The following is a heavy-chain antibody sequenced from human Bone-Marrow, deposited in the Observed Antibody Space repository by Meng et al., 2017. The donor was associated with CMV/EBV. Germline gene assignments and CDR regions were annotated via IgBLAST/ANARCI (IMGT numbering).Heavy chain of an antibody. D-gene: IGHD3-10*01. CDR2: IRTGGSHK. Sequence: GESLKISCAASGFTSNNYGMHWVRQAPGKGLEWVAFIRTGGSHKFHAESVKGRFTISRDNSNNTLYLQMNSLSPEDTAVYYCAKDIPMRWGVTAWFDPWGQGTLVTVSS. CDR3: AKDIPMRWGVTAWFDP. J-gene: IGHJ5*02. V-gene: IGHV3-30*02. CDR1: GFTSNNYG.